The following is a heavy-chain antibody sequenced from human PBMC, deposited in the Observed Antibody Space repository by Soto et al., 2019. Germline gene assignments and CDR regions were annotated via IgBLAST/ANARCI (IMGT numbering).Heavy chain of an antibody. CDR2: IYYSGST. CDR1: GGSISSSSYY. J-gene: IGHJ4*02. CDR3: ARVSGQWLFFDY. Sequence: QLQLQESGPGLVKPSETLSLTCTVSGGSISSSSYYWGWIRQPPGKGLEWIGSIYYSGSTYYNPSLKSRVNISVDTSKNQFSLKLSSVTAADTAVYYCARVSGQWLFFDYWGQGTLVTVSS. V-gene: IGHV4-39*01. D-gene: IGHD6-19*01.